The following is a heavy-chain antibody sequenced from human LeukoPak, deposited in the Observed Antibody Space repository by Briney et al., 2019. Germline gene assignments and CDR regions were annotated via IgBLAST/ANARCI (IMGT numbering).Heavy chain of an antibody. CDR2: ISGTGGST. V-gene: IGHV3-23*01. Sequence: PGGSLRLSCGASGFTFSSYAMIWVRRAPGKGLEWVSLISGTGGSTYYADSVKGRFTISRDNSKNTLYLQMNSLRAEDTAVYYCAKEPGNISAGYWGQGILVTVSS. D-gene: IGHD2/OR15-2a*01. CDR1: GFTFSSYA. CDR3: AKEPGNISAGY. J-gene: IGHJ4*02.